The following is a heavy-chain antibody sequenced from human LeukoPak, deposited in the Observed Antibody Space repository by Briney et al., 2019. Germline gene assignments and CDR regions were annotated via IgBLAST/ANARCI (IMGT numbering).Heavy chain of an antibody. V-gene: IGHV3-23*01. CDR2: TSGSGGNT. Sequence: TGGSLRLSCAASGFTFSSYAMSWVRQAPGKGLEWVSSTSGSGGNTYYAHSVKGRFTISRDNFKNTLFLQMNSLRAEDTATYYCAKQRASYGYVFDYWGQGTLVTVSS. J-gene: IGHJ4*02. D-gene: IGHD5-18*01. CDR1: GFTFSSYA. CDR3: AKQRASYGYVFDY.